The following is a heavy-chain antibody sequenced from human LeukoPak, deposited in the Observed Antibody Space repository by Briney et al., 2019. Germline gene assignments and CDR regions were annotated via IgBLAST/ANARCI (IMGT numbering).Heavy chain of an antibody. D-gene: IGHD6-19*01. J-gene: IGHJ4*02. V-gene: IGHV3-30*02. CDR1: GISFRRSG. CDR3: AREGGVVVAGTFDY. Sequence: GGSLRLSCAVSGISFRRSGMHWVRQAPGKGLEWVAFIQNDGSDKKYADSVKGRFTVSRDNSKNTVYLQMNTLRSEDTAVHYCAREGGVVVAGTFDYWGQGTLVTVSS. CDR2: IQNDGSDK.